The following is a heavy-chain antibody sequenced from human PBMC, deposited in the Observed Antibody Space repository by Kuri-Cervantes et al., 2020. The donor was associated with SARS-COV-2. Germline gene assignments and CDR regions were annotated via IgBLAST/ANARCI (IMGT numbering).Heavy chain of an antibody. CDR1: GFTFSSYA. V-gene: IGHV3-23*01. Sequence: GGSLRLSCAASGFTFSSYAMNWVRQAPGKGLEWVSTIPGDCGVTYYADSVQGRFSISRDNSRNTLYLQMNSLRADDTAVYYCAKVRNWDFDHWGQGVLVTVSS. D-gene: IGHD7-27*01. J-gene: IGHJ5*02. CDR3: AKVRNWDFDH. CDR2: IPGDCGVT.